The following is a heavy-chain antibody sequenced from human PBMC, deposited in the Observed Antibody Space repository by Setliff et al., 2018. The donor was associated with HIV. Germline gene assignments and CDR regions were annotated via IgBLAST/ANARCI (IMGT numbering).Heavy chain of an antibody. CDR3: ASGPYCSNGVCRYSVWYFDF. J-gene: IGHJ4*02. V-gene: IGHV4-61*02. CDR2: VYTSGST. CDR1: GGSISSGSYY. Sequence: SETLSLTCTVSGGSISSGSYYWNWMRQPAGKRLEWIGRVYTSGSTNYNSSLKSRVTISLDTSKNQFSLKLNSVTAADTAVYYCASGPYCSNGVCRYSVWYFDFWGQGTLVTVSS. D-gene: IGHD2-8*01.